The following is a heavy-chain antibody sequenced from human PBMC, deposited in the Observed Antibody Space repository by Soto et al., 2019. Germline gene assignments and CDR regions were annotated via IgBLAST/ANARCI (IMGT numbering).Heavy chain of an antibody. CDR1: GGSFSGYY. D-gene: IGHD3-16*01. V-gene: IGHV4-34*01. Sequence: SETLSLTCAVYGGSFSGYYWSWIRQPPGKGLEWIGEINHSGSTNYNPSLKSRVTISVDTSKNQFSLKLSSVTAADTAVYYCASYAGDRSHDYWGQGTLVTVS. J-gene: IGHJ4*02. CDR2: INHSGST. CDR3: ASYAGDRSHDY.